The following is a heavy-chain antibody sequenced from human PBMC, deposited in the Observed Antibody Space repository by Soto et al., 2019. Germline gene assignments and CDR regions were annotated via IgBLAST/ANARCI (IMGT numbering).Heavy chain of an antibody. J-gene: IGHJ4*02. CDR3: ARAPRLDYVGVYYFDY. V-gene: IGHV1-46*01. D-gene: IGHD3-3*01. Sequence: ASVKVSCKASGYTFTSYYMHWVRQAPGQGLEWMGIINPSGGSTSYAQKFQGRVTISVDRSKNQFSLKLSSVTAADTAVYYCARAPRLDYVGVYYFDYWGQGTLVTVSS. CDR1: GYTFTSYY. CDR2: INPSGGST.